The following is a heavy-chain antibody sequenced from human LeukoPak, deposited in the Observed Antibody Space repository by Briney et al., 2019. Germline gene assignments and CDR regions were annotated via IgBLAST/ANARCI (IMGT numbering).Heavy chain of an antibody. J-gene: IGHJ4*02. CDR1: GFTFTSFW. CDR2: VAKDGHGK. D-gene: IGHD6-13*01. V-gene: IGHV3-7*01. CDR3: ARVVPSIAAAGD. Sequence: QPGGSLRLSCAASGFTFTSFWMGWVRQAPGKGPEWVANVAKDGHGKNYVGSVKGRFTISRDNARNSVHLQMNSLRADDTAVYYCARVVPSIAAAGDWGQGTLVTVSS.